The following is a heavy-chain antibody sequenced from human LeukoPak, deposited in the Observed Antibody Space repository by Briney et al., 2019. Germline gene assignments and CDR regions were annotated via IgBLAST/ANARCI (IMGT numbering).Heavy chain of an antibody. Sequence: GGSLRLSCAASGFTFSSYAMSWVRQAPGKGLEWVSAISGSGGSTYYADSVKGRFTISRDNSKNTLYLQMNSLRAEDTAVYYCAKDAVLRITMRLVVVYFDYWGQGTLVTVSS. V-gene: IGHV3-23*01. CDR2: ISGSGGST. J-gene: IGHJ4*02. CDR1: GFTFSSYA. CDR3: AKDAVLRITMRLVVVYFDY. D-gene: IGHD3-22*01.